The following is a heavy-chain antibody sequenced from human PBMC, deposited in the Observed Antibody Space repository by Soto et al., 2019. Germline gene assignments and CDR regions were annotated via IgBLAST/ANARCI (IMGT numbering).Heavy chain of an antibody. CDR1: GFTFSSYW. CDR3: ARGGYCISTSKLSGCYYYGMDV. V-gene: IGHV3-74*01. D-gene: IGHD2-2*01. J-gene: IGHJ6*02. Sequence: EVQLVESGGGLVQPGGSLRLSCAASGFTFSSYWMHWVRQAPGKGLVWVSRINSDGSSTSYADSVKGRFTISRDNAKNTLYLQMNSLRAEDTAVYYCARGGYCISTSKLSGCYYYGMDVWGQGTTLTVSS. CDR2: INSDGSST.